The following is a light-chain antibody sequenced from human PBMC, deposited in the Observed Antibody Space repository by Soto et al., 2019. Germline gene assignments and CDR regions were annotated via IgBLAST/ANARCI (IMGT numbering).Light chain of an antibody. CDR1: SSNIGNNY. CDR2: ENN. V-gene: IGLV1-51*02. CDR3: GTWDSSLSAVV. Sequence: QSVLTQPPSVSAAPGQKVTISCSGSSSNIGNNYVSWYQQLPGTAPKLLIYENNKRPSGIPDRFSGSKSGTSATLGITGPQAGDEADYYCGTWDSSLSAVVFGGGTQLTVL. J-gene: IGLJ2*01.